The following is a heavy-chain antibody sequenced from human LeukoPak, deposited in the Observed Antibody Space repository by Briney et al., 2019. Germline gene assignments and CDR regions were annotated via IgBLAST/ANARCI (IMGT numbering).Heavy chain of an antibody. CDR1: GFTFSNYA. Sequence: GGSLRLSCAASGFTFSNYAMHWVRQAPGKGLEWVAAISNDGNNKVYADSVKGRFTISRDNSKNTLYVEMNSLRVEDTAVYYCTNYHGDDNFDYWGQGTLVTVSS. V-gene: IGHV3-30*04. CDR2: ISNDGNNK. D-gene: IGHD1-1*01. CDR3: TNYHGDDNFDY. J-gene: IGHJ4*02.